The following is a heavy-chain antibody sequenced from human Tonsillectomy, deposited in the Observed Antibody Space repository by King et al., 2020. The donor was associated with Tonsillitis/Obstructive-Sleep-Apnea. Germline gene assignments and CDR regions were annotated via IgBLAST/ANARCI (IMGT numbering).Heavy chain of an antibody. Sequence: EVQLVQSGAEVREPGESLRISCKASGCRFTTYWISWVRQLPGKGLEWMGRIDPSDSQTNYSPSFQGHVTISSDNSITTAHLQWSSLKASDTAMYYCTRHPPSGYGNDYWGQGTLVTVSS. CDR3: TRHPPSGYGNDY. CDR2: IDPSDSQT. V-gene: IGHV5-10-1*01. D-gene: IGHD5-12*01. J-gene: IGHJ4*02. CDR1: GCRFTTYW.